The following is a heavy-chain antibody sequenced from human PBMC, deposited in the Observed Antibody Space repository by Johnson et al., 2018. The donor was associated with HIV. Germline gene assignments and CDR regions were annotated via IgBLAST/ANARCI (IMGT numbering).Heavy chain of an antibody. D-gene: IGHD3-10*01. V-gene: IGHV3-30-3*01. CDR1: GFTFSSYP. CDR2: ISSDGDNI. CDR3: ARDRSLWFRELWPRDAFDM. J-gene: IGHJ3*02. Sequence: QVQLVESGGGVVQPGRSLRLSCAASGFTFSSYPMHWVRQAPGKGLAWVAIISSDGDNIYYADSVKGRFTISRDNSKNTLYLQMNSLRVADTAVYSRARDRSLWFRELWPRDAFDMWGQGTKITVSS.